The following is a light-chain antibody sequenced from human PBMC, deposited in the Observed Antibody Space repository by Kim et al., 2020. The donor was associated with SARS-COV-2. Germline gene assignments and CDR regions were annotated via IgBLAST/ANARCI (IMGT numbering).Light chain of an antibody. V-gene: IGLV9-49*01. CDR1: SGYSNYK. CDR3: GADHGSGSNFVKV. CDR2: VGTGGIVG. Sequence: QSVLTQPPSASASLGASVTLTCTLSSGYSNYKVDWYQQRPGKGPRFVMRVGTGGIVGSKGDGIPDRFSVLGSGLNRYLTIKNIQEEDESAYHCGADHGSGSNFVKVFGGGTQLTVL. J-gene: IGLJ3*02.